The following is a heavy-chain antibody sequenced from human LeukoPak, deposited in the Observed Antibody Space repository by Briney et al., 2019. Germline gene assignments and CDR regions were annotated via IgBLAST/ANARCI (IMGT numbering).Heavy chain of an antibody. D-gene: IGHD2-2*01. Sequence: GGSLRLSCAASGFTVSSNYMSWVRQAPGKGLEWVSVIYSGGSTYYADSVKGRFTISRHNSKNTLYLQMNSLRAEDTAVYYRARGRFQLLGAFDIWGQGTMVTVSS. CDR3: ARGRFQLLGAFDI. CDR2: IYSGGST. CDR1: GFTVSSNY. V-gene: IGHV3-53*04. J-gene: IGHJ3*02.